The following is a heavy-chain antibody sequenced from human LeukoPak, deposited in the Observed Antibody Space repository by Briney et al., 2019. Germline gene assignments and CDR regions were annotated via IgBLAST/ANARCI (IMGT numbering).Heavy chain of an antibody. CDR3: ARDRSTGTTLRNYYFDY. CDR2: ISSSSYI. D-gene: IGHD1-7*01. J-gene: IGHJ4*02. Sequence: GSLRLSCAASGFTFSSYSMNWVRQAPGKGLEWVSSISSSSYIYYADSVKGRFTISRDNAKNSLYLQMNSLRAEDTAVYYCARDRSTGTTLRNYYFDYWGQGTLVTVSS. CDR1: GFTFSSYS. V-gene: IGHV3-21*01.